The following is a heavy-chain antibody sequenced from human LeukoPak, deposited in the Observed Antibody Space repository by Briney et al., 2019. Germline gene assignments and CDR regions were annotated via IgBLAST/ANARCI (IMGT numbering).Heavy chain of an antibody. J-gene: IGHJ5*02. CDR2: IYYSGST. V-gene: IGHV4-59*04. CDR1: GGSISSHY. Sequence: PSETLSLTCTVSGGSISSHYWSWIRQPPGKGLEWIGYIYYSGSTNYNPALKSRVTISVDTSKNQFSLNLSSLTAADTAVYYCAASDTVSTYNWFDPWGQGTLVTVS. CDR3: AASDTVSTYNWFDP. D-gene: IGHD5/OR15-5a*01.